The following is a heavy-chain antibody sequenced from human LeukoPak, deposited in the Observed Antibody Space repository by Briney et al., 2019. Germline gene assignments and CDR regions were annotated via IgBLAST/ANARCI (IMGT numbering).Heavy chain of an antibody. CDR1: GYTFTGYY. CDR3: VRDMMVRGVTMHAYYYYGMDV. J-gene: IGHJ6*02. V-gene: IGHV1-2*04. D-gene: IGHD3-10*01. CDR2: VNPNSGGT. Sequence: ASVKVSCKASGYTFTGYYMHWVRQAPGQGLEWMGWVNPNSGGTNYAQKFQGWVTMTRDTSISTAYMELSRLRSDDTAVYYCVRDMMVRGVTMHAYYYYGMDVWGQGTTVTVSS.